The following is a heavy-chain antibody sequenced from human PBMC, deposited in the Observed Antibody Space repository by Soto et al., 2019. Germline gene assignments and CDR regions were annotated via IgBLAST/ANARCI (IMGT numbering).Heavy chain of an antibody. CDR3: ARDLIFSRWSGFDY. V-gene: IGHV4-59*01. CDR2: ISYSGST. D-gene: IGHD3-3*01. Sequence: PSETLSLTCAVSGGSISSYYWSWIRQPPGKGLELIGYISYSGSTNYNPSLKSRVTISVDTSKNQFSLKLSSVTAEDTAVYYCARDLIFSRWSGFDYWGQGTLVTVS. CDR1: GGSISSYY. J-gene: IGHJ4*02.